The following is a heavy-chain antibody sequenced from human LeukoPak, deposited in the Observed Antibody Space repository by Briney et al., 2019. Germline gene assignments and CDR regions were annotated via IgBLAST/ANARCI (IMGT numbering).Heavy chain of an antibody. V-gene: IGHV4-34*01. CDR1: GGSFSGYY. CDR3: ARGYGDY. Sequence: PSETLSLTCAVYGGSFSGYYWSWIRQPPGKGLEWIGEINHGGSTNHHPSLKSRVTISVDTSKTQSSVKLSSGAAADTAVYCCARGYGDYWGQGTLVTVSS. D-gene: IGHD4-17*01. CDR2: INHGGST. J-gene: IGHJ4*02.